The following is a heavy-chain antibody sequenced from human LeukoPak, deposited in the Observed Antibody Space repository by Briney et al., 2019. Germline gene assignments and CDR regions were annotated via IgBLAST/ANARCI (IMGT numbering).Heavy chain of an antibody. Sequence: TLSLTCAVSGGSISSGGYSWSWIRQPPGKGLEWIGYIYHSGSTYYNPSLKSRVTISVDRSKNQFSLKLSSVTAADTAVYYCARVIVSLTAATPYFDYWGQGTLVTVSS. D-gene: IGHD6-6*01. CDR3: ARVIVSLTAATPYFDY. CDR2: IYHSGST. CDR1: GGSISSGGYS. J-gene: IGHJ4*02. V-gene: IGHV4-30-2*01.